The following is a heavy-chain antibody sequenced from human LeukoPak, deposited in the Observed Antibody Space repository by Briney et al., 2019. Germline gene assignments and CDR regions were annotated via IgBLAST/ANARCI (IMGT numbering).Heavy chain of an antibody. V-gene: IGHV4-61*02. CDR2: FYTSGRT. CDR3: AGVQGDY. J-gene: IGHJ4*02. CDR1: GGSISSDNYF. Sequence: SQTLSLTCTVSGGSISSDNYFWSWIRQPAGKGLEWIGRFYTSGRTNYNPSLKSRVTISVDTSKNQFSLKLSSVTAADTAVYYCAGVQGDYWGQGTLVTVSS.